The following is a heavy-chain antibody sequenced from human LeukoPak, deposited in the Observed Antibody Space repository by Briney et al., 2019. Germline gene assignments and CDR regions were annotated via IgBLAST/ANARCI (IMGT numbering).Heavy chain of an antibody. D-gene: IGHD3-22*01. CDR3: VKAHDSDSSFAY. Sequence: PGGSLRLFCAASGFSFSANYMTWVRQAPGKGLEWVSLIYTSGSTFYADSVRGRFTISRDNSENTLYLDMNSLTARDTAIYYCVKAHDSDSSFAYWGQGTLVTVSS. V-gene: IGHV3-53*01. J-gene: IGHJ4*02. CDR1: GFSFSANY. CDR2: IYTSGST.